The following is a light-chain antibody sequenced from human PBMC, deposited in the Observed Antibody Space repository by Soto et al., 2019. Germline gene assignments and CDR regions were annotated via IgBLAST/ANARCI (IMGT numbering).Light chain of an antibody. V-gene: IGKV3-15*01. CDR2: GAS. Sequence: MMMTQSTATLSVSPGERATLSCRASQSVDSNLAWYQQKPGQAPRLLISGASTRATGIPARFSGSGSGTEFTLTISSLQSEDFAVYYCQQYSTWPPLFTFGPGTKVDI. J-gene: IGKJ3*01. CDR1: QSVDSN. CDR3: QQYSTWPPLFT.